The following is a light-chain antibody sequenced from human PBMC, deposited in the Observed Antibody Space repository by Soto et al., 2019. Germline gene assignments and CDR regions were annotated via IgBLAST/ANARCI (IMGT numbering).Light chain of an antibody. CDR3: QQYGSSPWT. Sequence: EIVLKQSPGTLSLYQGERATLSCRASQSVSSSYLAWYQQKPGQAPSLLIYGASSRATGIPDRFSGSGSGTDFTLTISRLEPEDFAVYYCQQYGSSPWTFGQGSMVDIK. V-gene: IGKV3-20*01. J-gene: IGKJ1*01. CDR2: GAS. CDR1: QSVSSSY.